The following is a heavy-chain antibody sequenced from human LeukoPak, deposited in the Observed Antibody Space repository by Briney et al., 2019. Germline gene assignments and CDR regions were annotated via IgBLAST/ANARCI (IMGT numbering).Heavy chain of an antibody. CDR1: GGSISSYY. CDR2: IYYSGST. CDR3: ARFSYYYGMDV. Sequence: PSETLSLTCTVSGGSISSYYWSWIRQPPGKGLEWIGYIYYSGSTNHNPSLKSRVTISVDTSKNQFSLKLSSVTAADTAVYYCARFSYYYGMDVWGQGTTVTVSS. V-gene: IGHV4-59*01. J-gene: IGHJ6*02.